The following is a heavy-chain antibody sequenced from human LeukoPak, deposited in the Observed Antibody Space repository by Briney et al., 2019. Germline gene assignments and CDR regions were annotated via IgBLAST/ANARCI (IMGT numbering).Heavy chain of an antibody. V-gene: IGHV4-34*01. D-gene: IGHD3-16*02. CDR2: INHSGST. CDR1: GGSFSGYY. CDR3: ARGLMYYDYIWGSYRPYYFDY. J-gene: IGHJ4*02. Sequence: SETLSLTCAVYGGSFSGYYWSWIRQRPGKGLEWIGEINHSGSTNYNPSLKSRVTISVDTSKNQFSLKLSSVTAADTAVYYCARGLMYYDYIWGSYRPYYFDYWGQGTLVTVSS.